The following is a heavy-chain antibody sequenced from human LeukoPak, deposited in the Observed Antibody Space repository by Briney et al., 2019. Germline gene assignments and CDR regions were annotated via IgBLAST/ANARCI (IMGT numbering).Heavy chain of an antibody. D-gene: IGHD3-22*01. CDR3: ARESYYYDSSGYYYVLDY. J-gene: IGHJ4*02. CDR1: GFTFSSYS. CDR2: ISGSSSTI. V-gene: IGHV3-48*02. Sequence: GGSLRLSCAASGFTFSSYSMNWVRQAPGKGLEWVSYISGSSSTIYYADSVKGRFTISRDNAKNPLYLQMNSLRDEDTAVYYCARESYYYDSSGYYYVLDYWGQGTLVTVSS.